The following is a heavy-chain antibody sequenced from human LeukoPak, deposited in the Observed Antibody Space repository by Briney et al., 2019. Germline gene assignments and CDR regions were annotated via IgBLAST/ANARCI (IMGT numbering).Heavy chain of an antibody. CDR3: TRGAGAAGYDY. CDR2: TRNRANSYTT. J-gene: IGHJ4*02. Sequence: GGSLRLSCAASGFTFSDHYMAWVRQAPGKGLEWVGRTRNRANSYTTEYAASVKGRFTISRDDSKNSLYLQMNSLKTEDTAVYYCTRGAGAAGYDYWGQGTLVTVSS. V-gene: IGHV3-72*01. CDR1: GFTFSDHY. D-gene: IGHD6-13*01.